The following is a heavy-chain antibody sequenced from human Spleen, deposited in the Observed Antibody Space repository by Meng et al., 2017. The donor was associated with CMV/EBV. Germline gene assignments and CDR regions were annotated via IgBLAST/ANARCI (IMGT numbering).Heavy chain of an antibody. CDR1: GGSFSGYY. D-gene: IGHD1-26*01. J-gene: IGHJ4*02. CDR3: VRARILGGSFADS. CDR2: INHSGSA. Sequence: CTVYGGSFSGYYWSWIRQSTGGGPEWIEEINHSGSAQYNPALVSRVTLSVDTSKNQFSLYLRAVTAADTAVYFCVRARILGGSFADSWGQGTLVTVSS. V-gene: IGHV4-34*01.